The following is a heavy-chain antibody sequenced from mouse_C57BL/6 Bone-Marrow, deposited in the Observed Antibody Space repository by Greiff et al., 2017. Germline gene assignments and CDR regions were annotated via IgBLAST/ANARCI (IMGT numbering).Heavy chain of an antibody. D-gene: IGHD6-2*01. J-gene: IGHJ2*01. Sequence: EVKLQQSGPELVKPGASVKISCKASGYTFTDYYMNWVKQSHGKSLEWIGDINPNNGGTSYNQKFKGKATLTVDKSSSTAYMELRSLTSEDSAVYYCARSLVFDYWGQGTTLTVSS. CDR1: GYTFTDYY. CDR2: INPNNGGT. V-gene: IGHV1-26*01. CDR3: ARSLVFDY.